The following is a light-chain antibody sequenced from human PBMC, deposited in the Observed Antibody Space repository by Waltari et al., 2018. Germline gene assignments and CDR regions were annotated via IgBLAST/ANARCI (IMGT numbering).Light chain of an antibody. CDR2: DAS. Sequence: IVLTQSPATLSLSPGERATLSCRASQSVSRYLAWYQQKPGQAPRLRINDASNRATGIPDRFSGSGSGTDFTLTISSLEPEDFAVYYCQQRTNLITFGQGTRLEIK. V-gene: IGKV3-11*01. CDR1: QSVSRY. CDR3: QQRTNLIT. J-gene: IGKJ5*01.